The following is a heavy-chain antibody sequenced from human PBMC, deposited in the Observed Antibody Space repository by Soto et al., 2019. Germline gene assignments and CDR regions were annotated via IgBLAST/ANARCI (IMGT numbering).Heavy chain of an antibody. CDR1: GFTFISYS. J-gene: IGHJ5*02. V-gene: IGHV3-21*01. CDR2: ISSSSSYI. D-gene: IGHD4-17*01. Sequence: LRLSCAASGFTFISYSMNWVRQAPGKGLEWVSSISSSSSYIYYADSVKGRFTISRDNAKNSLYLQMNSLRAEDTAVYYCARGTVTTSSWFDPWGQGTLVTVSS. CDR3: ARGTVTTSSWFDP.